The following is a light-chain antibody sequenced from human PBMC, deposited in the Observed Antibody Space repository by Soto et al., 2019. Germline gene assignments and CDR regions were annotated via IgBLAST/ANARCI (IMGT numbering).Light chain of an antibody. Sequence: EVVMTQSPATLSVFPGERVTLSCRASQSVSNNLAWYQLRPGRAPRLLIYGAFTRATGIPARFSGSGSRTEFTLTISSLQSEDFAIYYCQQYDNWPPYTFGQGTKLEI. J-gene: IGKJ2*01. CDR3: QQYDNWPPYT. CDR1: QSVSNN. V-gene: IGKV3-15*01. CDR2: GAF.